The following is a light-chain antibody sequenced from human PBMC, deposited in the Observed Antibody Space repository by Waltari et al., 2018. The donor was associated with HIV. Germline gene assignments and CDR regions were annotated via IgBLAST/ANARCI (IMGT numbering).Light chain of an antibody. CDR3: QSYDSRLSGSV. V-gene: IGLV1-40*01. Sequence: QSALTQPPSVSGSPGQRVPISCTGTSSNIGTGSDVPWYQQLPGTAPKLLIYANTNRPSGVPDRFSGSKSGTSASLAITGLQAEDEADYYCQSYDSRLSGSVFGGGTKLTVL. J-gene: IGLJ3*02. CDR2: ANT. CDR1: SSNIGTGSD.